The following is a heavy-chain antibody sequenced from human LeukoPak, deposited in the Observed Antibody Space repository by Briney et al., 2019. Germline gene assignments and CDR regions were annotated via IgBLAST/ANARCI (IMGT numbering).Heavy chain of an antibody. D-gene: IGHD3-9*01. CDR2: ISGSGGST. V-gene: IGHV3-23*01. Sequence: GSLRLSCAASGFTFSTYAMSWVRQAPGKGLEWVSAISGSGGSTYYADSVKGRFTISRDNSKNTLYLQMNSLRAEDTAVYYCAKIHLGWYYDILTGDPVDYWGQGTLVTVSS. CDR3: AKIHLGWYYDILTGDPVDY. CDR1: GFTFSTYA. J-gene: IGHJ4*02.